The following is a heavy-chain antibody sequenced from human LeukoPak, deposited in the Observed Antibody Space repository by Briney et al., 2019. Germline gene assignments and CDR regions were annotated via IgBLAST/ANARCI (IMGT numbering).Heavy chain of an antibody. J-gene: IGHJ6*03. CDR2: INPISGDT. CDR1: GYTFTAYF. D-gene: IGHD4-11*01. Sequence: ASVKVSCKASGYTFTAYFMHWVRQAPGQGLEWMGWINPISGDTYHPQKFQGRVTMTRDTSISTAYMELSRLTSDDTAVYYCAGGLGTTNYYYYMDVWGTGTTVTVSS. V-gene: IGHV1-2*02. CDR3: AGGLGTTNYYYYMDV.